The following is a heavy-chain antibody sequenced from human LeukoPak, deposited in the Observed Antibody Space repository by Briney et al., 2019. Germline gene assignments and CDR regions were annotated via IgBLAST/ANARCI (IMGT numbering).Heavy chain of an antibody. Sequence: ETLSLTCTVYVGSINSYYWSWVRQAPGKGLEWVSVIYSGGSTYYADSVKGRFTISRDNSKNTLYLQMNSLRAEDTAVYYCARDWGYSYGFDAFDIWGQGTMVTVSS. CDR2: IYSGGST. J-gene: IGHJ3*02. V-gene: IGHV3-53*05. CDR1: VGSINSYY. CDR3: ARDWGYSYGFDAFDI. D-gene: IGHD5-18*01.